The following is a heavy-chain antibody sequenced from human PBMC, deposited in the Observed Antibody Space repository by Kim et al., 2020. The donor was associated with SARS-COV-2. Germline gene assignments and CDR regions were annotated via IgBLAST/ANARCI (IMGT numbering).Heavy chain of an antibody. CDR1: GYTFTSYA. Sequence: ASVKVSCKASGYTFTSYAMHWVRQAPGQRLEWMGWINAGNGNTKYSQKFQGRVTITRDTSASTAYMELSSLRSEDTAVYYCARGRMGGGSGVLLDYWGQGTLVTVSS. D-gene: IGHD3-10*01. J-gene: IGHJ4*02. CDR3: ARGRMGGGSGVLLDY. CDR2: INAGNGNT. V-gene: IGHV1-3*01.